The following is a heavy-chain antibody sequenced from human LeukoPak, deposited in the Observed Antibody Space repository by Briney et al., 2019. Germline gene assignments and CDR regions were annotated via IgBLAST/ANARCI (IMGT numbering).Heavy chain of an antibody. CDR3: ARSHDYGDYLRAYDAFDI. J-gene: IGHJ3*02. V-gene: IGHV3-30*04. CDR1: GFTFSSYA. CDR2: ISLDGSKN. Sequence: GGSLRLSCAASGFTFSSYAMHWVRQAPGKGLEWVAVISLDGSKNYYADSVKGRFTFSRDNSKNTFFLKMNSLKAEDTAVYYCARSHDYGDYLRAYDAFDIWGQGTMVTVSS. D-gene: IGHD4-17*01.